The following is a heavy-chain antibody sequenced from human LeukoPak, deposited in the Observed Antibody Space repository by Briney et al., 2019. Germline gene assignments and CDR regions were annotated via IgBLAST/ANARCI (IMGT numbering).Heavy chain of an antibody. CDR1: GGSISSGGYY. CDR2: IYYSGST. CDR3: ARTDSSGYYGEY. D-gene: IGHD3-22*01. J-gene: IGHJ4*02. Sequence: SETLSPTCTVSGGSISSGGYYWSWIRQPPGKGLEWIGYIYYSGSTYYNPSLKSRLTISLDTSKNQFSVKLSSVTAADTAVYYCARTDSSGYYGEYWGQGTLVTVSS. V-gene: IGHV4-30-4*01.